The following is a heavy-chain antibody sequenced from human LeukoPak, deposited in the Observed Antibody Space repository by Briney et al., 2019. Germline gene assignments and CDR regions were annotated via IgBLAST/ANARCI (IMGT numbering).Heavy chain of an antibody. CDR3: ARYSSSTGGASYYLDY. Sequence: GGSLRLSCTASGFTLRNYWMHWVRQVPGKRLVWVSRISGDGSVTNYADSVQGRFTISRDNAKNTLYLQIDSLRSEDTAVYYCARYSSSTGGASYYLDYWGHGTPGHRLL. CDR1: GFTLRNYW. V-gene: IGHV3-74*01. D-gene: IGHD6-6*01. J-gene: IGHJ4*01. CDR2: ISGDGSVT.